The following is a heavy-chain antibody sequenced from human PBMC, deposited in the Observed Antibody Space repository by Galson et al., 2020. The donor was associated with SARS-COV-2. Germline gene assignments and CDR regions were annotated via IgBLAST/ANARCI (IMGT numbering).Heavy chain of an antibody. J-gene: IGHJ3*02. CDR3: ARTSGSETNGAYDI. CDR2: ISSSSSTI. CDR1: GFTFSNYR. V-gene: IGHV3-48*01. D-gene: IGHD5-12*01. Sequence: GGSLRLSCTVSGFTFSNYRMNWVRKAPGKGLEWVSHISSSSSTIYYADSVKGRFTISRDNAKNSLFLQMNSLRVEDTAIYYCARTSGSETNGAYDIWGQGTMVTVSS.